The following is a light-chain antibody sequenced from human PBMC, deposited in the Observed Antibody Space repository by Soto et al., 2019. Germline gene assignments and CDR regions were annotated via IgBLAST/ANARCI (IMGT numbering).Light chain of an antibody. CDR1: SSDVGGYIY. V-gene: IGLV2-14*01. CDR3: SSYTSSSTYWV. Sequence: QSVLTQPASVSGSPGQSITISCTGTSSDVGGYIYVSWYQQHPGKAPKLMILDVSSRPSGVSNRFSGSKSGNTASLTISGLQAEDEAHYFCSSYTSSSTYWVFGGGTKLTVL. CDR2: DVS. J-gene: IGLJ3*02.